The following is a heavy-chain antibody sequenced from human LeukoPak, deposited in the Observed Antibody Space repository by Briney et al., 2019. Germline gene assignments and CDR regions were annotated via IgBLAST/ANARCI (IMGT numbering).Heavy chain of an antibody. J-gene: IGHJ5*02. CDR2: INPSGSRA. V-gene: IGHV1-46*01. D-gene: IGHD1-26*01. Sequence: GASVKVSCKASGYSFTSYYMHWVRQAPGQGLEWMGFINPSGSRAAYAQKFQGRLTMTRDMFTSTDYMELTSLTSDDTAVYYCARDNSVGETAWWFDPWGQGTLVTVSS. CDR3: ARDNSVGETAWWFDP. CDR1: GYSFTSYY.